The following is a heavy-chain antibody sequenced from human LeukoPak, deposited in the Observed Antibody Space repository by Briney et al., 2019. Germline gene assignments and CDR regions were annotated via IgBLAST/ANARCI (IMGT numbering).Heavy chain of an antibody. CDR1: GFTFSSYS. J-gene: IGHJ4*02. V-gene: IGHV3-48*01. D-gene: IGHD4-17*01. Sequence: GGSLRPSCAASGFTFSSYSMNWVRQAPGKGLEWLSYISSSSRTIYYADSVKGRFTIPRDNANNSLYLQMNSLRAEDTAVYYCARDRYGDYDFDYWGQGTLVTVSS. CDR3: ARDRYGDYDFDY. CDR2: ISSSSRTI.